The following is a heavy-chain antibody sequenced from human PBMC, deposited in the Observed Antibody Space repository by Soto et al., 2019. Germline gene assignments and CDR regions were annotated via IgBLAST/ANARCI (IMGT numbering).Heavy chain of an antibody. CDR3: AKTCRHYDILTGYYDVGRHDDAFDI. V-gene: IGHV3-23*01. Sequence: EVQLLESGGGLVQPGGSLRLSCAASGFTFSSYAMSWVRQAPGKGLEWVSAISGSGGSTYYADSVKGRFTISRDNSKNTLDLQMNSLRAEDTAVYYCAKTCRHYDILTGYYDVGRHDDAFDIWGQGTMVTVSS. CDR2: ISGSGGST. D-gene: IGHD3-9*01. CDR1: GFTFSSYA. J-gene: IGHJ3*02.